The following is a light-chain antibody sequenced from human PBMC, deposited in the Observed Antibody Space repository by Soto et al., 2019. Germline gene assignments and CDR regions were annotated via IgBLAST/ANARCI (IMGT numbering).Light chain of an antibody. Sequence: DLQLTQSPASVSAAVGDRINISCRASQPIKTWLAWYQQKPGKGPKLLIYTASTLETGVPSRFGGSGSGTDFTLTISSLQPEDAAIYSCQQAASFPFTFGPGAKV. CDR3: QQAASFPFT. J-gene: IGKJ3*01. CDR1: QPIKTW. V-gene: IGKV1-12*02. CDR2: TAS.